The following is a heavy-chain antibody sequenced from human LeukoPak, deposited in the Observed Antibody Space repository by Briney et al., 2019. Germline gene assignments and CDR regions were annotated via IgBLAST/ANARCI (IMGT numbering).Heavy chain of an antibody. J-gene: IGHJ4*02. CDR3: RDPFDY. CDR2: IQYDGSNK. Sequence: GGSLRLSCAASGFTFDDYGMHWVRQAPGKGLKWVAFIQYDGSNKYYADSVKGRFTISRDNSKNTLYLQMNSLRAEDTAVYYCRDPFDYWGQGTLVTVSS. CDR1: GFTFDDYG. V-gene: IGHV3-30*02.